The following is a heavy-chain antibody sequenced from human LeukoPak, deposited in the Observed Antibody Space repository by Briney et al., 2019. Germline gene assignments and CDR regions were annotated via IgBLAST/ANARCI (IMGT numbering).Heavy chain of an antibody. Sequence: GGSLRLSCAASGFTFSDSGMHWVRQAPGKGLEWVAVISYDGSNKYYAESLKGRFTISRDNSKNTLYLQMNSLRVEDTAMYYCAKELEQTCMDVWGQGTTVTVSS. V-gene: IGHV3-30*18. CDR2: ISYDGSNK. D-gene: IGHD3-3*01. J-gene: IGHJ6*02. CDR1: GFTFSDSG. CDR3: AKELEQTCMDV.